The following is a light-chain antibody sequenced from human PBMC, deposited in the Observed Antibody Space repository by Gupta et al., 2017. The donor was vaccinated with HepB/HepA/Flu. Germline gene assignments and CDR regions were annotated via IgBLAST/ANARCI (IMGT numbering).Light chain of an antibody. CDR1: QSVGPY. Sequence: DNVFPQSPATHSLSPGERATLSCRATQSVGPYLAWYQHKPGQAPRLLIYDASNRAPGIPARFSGSGSGTDFTLTISSLEPEDFAVYYCQQRGNWPLFTFGPGTKVDIK. CDR2: DAS. J-gene: IGKJ3*01. V-gene: IGKV3-11*01. CDR3: QQRGNWPLFT.